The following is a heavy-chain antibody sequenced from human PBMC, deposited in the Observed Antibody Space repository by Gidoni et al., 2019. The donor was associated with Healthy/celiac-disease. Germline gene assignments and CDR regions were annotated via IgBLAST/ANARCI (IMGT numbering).Heavy chain of an antibody. J-gene: IGHJ5*02. V-gene: IGHV4-31*03. CDR3: ARDGGGDYDH. D-gene: IGHD4-17*01. Sequence: QVQLQESGPALVKPSQTLSLTCTVSGRSISSGGYYWSWIRQHSGKGLEWIGYIYYSGSTYYNPSIKSRVTISVDTSKNQFSLKLSSVTAAETAVYYCARDGGGDYDHWGQGTLVTVSS. CDR1: GRSISSGGYY. CDR2: IYYSGST.